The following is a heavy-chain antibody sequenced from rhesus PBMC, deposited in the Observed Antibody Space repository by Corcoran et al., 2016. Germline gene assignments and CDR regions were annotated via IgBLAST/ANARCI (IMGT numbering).Heavy chain of an antibody. CDR3: ARDRTDYYYDSGYYGYDAFDF. D-gene: IGHD3-28*01. J-gene: IGHJ3*01. V-gene: IGHV4-169*02. Sequence: QLQLQESGPGLVKPSETLSVTCSVSGGSIRSSYLSWIRQAPGKGLDWIGYIYGSGSSTNYNPSLKSRVNLSVDTYKNQLLLKLSSVTTADTAVYYCARDRTDYYYDSGYYGYDAFDFWGQGLRVTVSS. CDR2: IYGSGSST. CDR1: GGSIRSSY.